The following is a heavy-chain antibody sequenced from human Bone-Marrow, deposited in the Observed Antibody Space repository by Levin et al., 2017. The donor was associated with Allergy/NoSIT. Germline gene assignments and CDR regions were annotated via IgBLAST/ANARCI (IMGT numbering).Heavy chain of an antibody. CDR2: IYYSGST. CDR3: ARSLYYFDY. J-gene: IGHJ4*02. V-gene: IGHV4-59*01. Sequence: SETLSLTCTVSGGSISSYYWSWIRQPPGKGLEWIGYIYYSGSTNYNPSLKSRVTISVDTSKNQFSLKLSSVTAADTAVYYCARSLYYFDYWGQGTLVTVSS. CDR1: GGSISSYY.